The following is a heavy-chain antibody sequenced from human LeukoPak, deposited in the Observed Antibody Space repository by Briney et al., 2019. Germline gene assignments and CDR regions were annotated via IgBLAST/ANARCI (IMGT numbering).Heavy chain of an antibody. J-gene: IGHJ4*02. Sequence: SETLSLTCAVYGGSFSGYYWSWIRQPPGKGLEWIGEINHSGSTNYNPSLKSRVTISVDTSKNQFSLKLSSVTAADTAVYYCARTTPHNTWGQGTLVTVSS. CDR3: ARTTPHNT. CDR2: INHSGST. CDR1: GGSFSGYY. D-gene: IGHD1-14*01. V-gene: IGHV4-34*01.